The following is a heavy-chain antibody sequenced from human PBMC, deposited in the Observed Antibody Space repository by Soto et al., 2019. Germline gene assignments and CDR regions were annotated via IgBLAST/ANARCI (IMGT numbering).Heavy chain of an antibody. CDR2: IYYSGST. CDR3: ARRRVSSDYSHFDF. D-gene: IGHD4-17*01. V-gene: IGHV4-59*08. Sequence: SETLSLTCTVSGGSISNYYWSWIRQPPGKGLEWIGYIYYSGSTNYSPSLKSRVTISVDTSKNQFSLKLSSVTAADTAVYYCARRRVSSDYSHFDFWGQGTLVTVSS. J-gene: IGHJ4*02. CDR1: GGSISNYY.